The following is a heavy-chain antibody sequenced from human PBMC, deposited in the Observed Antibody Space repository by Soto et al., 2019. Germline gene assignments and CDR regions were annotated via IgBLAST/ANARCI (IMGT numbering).Heavy chain of an antibody. CDR2: ISGTGGPT. Sequence: EVQLLESGGGLVQPGGSVRLSCAASGFTFSDYAMSWVRQAPGQGLEWLSLISGTGGPTLYAGTVKGRFSVTRDNSKNTLFLEMDDLTGDDTAIYYSAKSFCSSSSCFFLLVEPWGPGTLVTVSS. J-gene: IGHJ5*02. CDR3: AKSFCSSSSCFFLLVEP. CDR1: GFTFSDYA. D-gene: IGHD2-2*01. V-gene: IGHV3-23*01.